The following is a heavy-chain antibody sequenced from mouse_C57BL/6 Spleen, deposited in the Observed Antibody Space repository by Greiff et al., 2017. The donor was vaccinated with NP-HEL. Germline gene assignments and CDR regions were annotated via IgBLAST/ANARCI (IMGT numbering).Heavy chain of an antibody. D-gene: IGHD1-1*01. CDR1: GYAFSSYW. J-gene: IGHJ2*01. CDR3: ARWTVLRYFDY. V-gene: IGHV1-80*01. CDR2: IYPGDGDT. Sequence: QVQLQQSGAELVKPGASVKISCKASGYAFSSYWMNWVKQRPGKGLEWIGQIYPGDGDTNYNGKFKGKATLTADKSSSTAYMQLSSLTSEDSAVYFCARWTVLRYFDYWGQGTTLTVSS.